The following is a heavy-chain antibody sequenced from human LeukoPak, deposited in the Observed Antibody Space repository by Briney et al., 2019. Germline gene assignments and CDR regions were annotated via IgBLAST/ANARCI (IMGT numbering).Heavy chain of an antibody. CDR1: GGSVSSVTYY. CDR3: ASRTKLYSGSGSPGDAFEI. Sequence: PSETLSLTCTVPGGSVSSVTYYWSWIRQPPGKGLEWIGYIYNSGSTNYNPSLKSRVTISVDTSKNKFPLKLTSVTAADTAVYYCASRTKLYSGSGSPGDAFEIWGQGTMVTVSS. V-gene: IGHV4-61*01. D-gene: IGHD3-10*01. J-gene: IGHJ3*02. CDR2: IYNSGST.